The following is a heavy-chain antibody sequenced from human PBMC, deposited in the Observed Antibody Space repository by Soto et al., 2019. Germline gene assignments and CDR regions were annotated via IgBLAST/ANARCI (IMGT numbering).Heavy chain of an antibody. D-gene: IGHD3-9*01. CDR2: IYYSGST. J-gene: IGHJ6*02. CDR3: ARSGIYYDILTGPLYYYYGMDV. V-gene: IGHV4-59*01. Sequence: SETLSLTCTVSGGSISSYYWSWIRQPPGKGLEWIGYIYYSGSTNYNPSLKSRVTISVDTFKNQFSLKLSSVTAADTAVYYCARSGIYYDILTGPLYYYYGMDVWGQGTTVTVSS. CDR1: GGSISSYY.